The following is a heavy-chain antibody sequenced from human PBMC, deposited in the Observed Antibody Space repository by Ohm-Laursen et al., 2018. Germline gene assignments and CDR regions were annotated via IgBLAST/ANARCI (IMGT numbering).Heavy chain of an antibody. J-gene: IGHJ6*02. CDR3: AREWCGYDFWRPYYYYGMDV. CDR1: GYTFTSNY. D-gene: IGHD3-3*01. CDR2: INPSDGST. V-gene: IGHV1-46*01. Sequence: GASVKVSCNASGYTFTSNYLHWVRQAPGQGLEWMGIINPSDGSTSYGQKFQGRVTMTRDTSTSTVYMDLSSLRSDDTAVYYCAREWCGYDFWRPYYYYGMDVWGQGTTVTVSS.